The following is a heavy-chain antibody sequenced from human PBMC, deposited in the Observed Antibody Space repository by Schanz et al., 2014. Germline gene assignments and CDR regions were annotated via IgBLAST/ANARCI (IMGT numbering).Heavy chain of an antibody. V-gene: IGHV1-2*02. D-gene: IGHD3-3*01. CDR3: ASDFWSGYSHYYYGLDV. J-gene: IGHJ6*02. Sequence: QVQLLQSGAEVKKPGASVKVSCKASGYTFTGYYMHWVRQAPGQGLEWMGRINPNSGAANYAQKFQGRVTLTRDTSRSTAYMELSRLTSDDSAVYYCASDFWSGYSHYYYGLDVWGQGTTVTVSS. CDR1: GYTFTGYY. CDR2: INPNSGAA.